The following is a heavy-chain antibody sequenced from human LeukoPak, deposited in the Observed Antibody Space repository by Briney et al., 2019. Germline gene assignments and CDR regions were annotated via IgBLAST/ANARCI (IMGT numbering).Heavy chain of an antibody. CDR1: GFTFSSYD. CDR2: IGTAGDT. J-gene: IGHJ6*03. CDR3: ARDRGRSYMDV. V-gene: IGHV3-13*01. D-gene: IGHD6-25*01. Sequence: GGSLRLSCSASGFTFSSYDMHWLGQATGKGLEGVSAIGTAGDTYYPGSVKGRFTISRENAKNAFYLQMTSLRAGDTAVYYCARDRGRSYMDVWGKGTTVTISS.